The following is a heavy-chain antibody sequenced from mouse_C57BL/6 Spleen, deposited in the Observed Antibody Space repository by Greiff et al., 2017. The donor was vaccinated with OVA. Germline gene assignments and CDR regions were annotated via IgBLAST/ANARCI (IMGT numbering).Heavy chain of an antibody. CDR1: GFSLTSYG. D-gene: IGHD1-1*01. Sequence: VQGVESGPGLVQPSQSLSITCTVSGFSLTSYGVHWVRQSPGKGLEWLGVIWRGGSTDYNAAFMSRLSITKDNSKSQVFFKMNSLQADDTAIYDCAKNGNYGSSYNYAMDYWGQGTSVTVSS. CDR3: AKNGNYGSSYNYAMDY. CDR2: IWRGGST. V-gene: IGHV2-5*01. J-gene: IGHJ4*01.